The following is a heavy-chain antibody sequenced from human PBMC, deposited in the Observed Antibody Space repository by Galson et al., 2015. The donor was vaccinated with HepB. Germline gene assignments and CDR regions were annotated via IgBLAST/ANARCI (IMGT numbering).Heavy chain of an antibody. Sequence: SLRLSCAASGFTFSSYAMHWVRQAPGKGLEWVAVISYDDSNKYYADSVKGRFTISRDNSKNTLYLQMNSLRAEDTAVYYCARDALNYYDSSGYYPFNWFDPWGQGTLVTVSS. CDR1: GFTFSSYA. CDR2: ISYDDSNK. CDR3: ARDALNYYDSSGYYPFNWFDP. J-gene: IGHJ5*02. D-gene: IGHD3-22*01. V-gene: IGHV3-30-3*01.